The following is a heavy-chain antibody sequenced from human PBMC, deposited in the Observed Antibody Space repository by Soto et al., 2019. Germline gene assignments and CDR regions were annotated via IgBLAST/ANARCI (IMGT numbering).Heavy chain of an antibody. D-gene: IGHD3-22*01. Sequence: VSGPTLVHPTHTLTLTCTFSGFSLSTSGMGVGWIRQPPGNSLECLALIYWNDDKRYSPSLKSRLTITKDTSKNQVVLTMTNIDPVDTATYYCAHSPIWHSRGYLDYWGQGTMVTVSA. J-gene: IGHJ4*01. CDR1: GFSLSTSGMG. V-gene: IGHV2-5*01. CDR2: IYWNDDK. CDR3: AHSPIWHSRGYLDY.